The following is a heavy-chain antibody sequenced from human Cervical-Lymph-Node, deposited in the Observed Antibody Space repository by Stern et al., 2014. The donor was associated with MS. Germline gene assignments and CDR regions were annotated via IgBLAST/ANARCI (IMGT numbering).Heavy chain of an antibody. V-gene: IGHV5-51*03. Sequence: EVQLVQSGAELKKSGESLKISCKTSGYNFSNYWVAWVRQATGKGLEWIGIIYPGDSDIRYSPSFQGHVTMSVDKSNTTACLQWKSLKASDTAVYYCARWSVACDYWGQGALITVSS. CDR2: IYPGDSDI. CDR1: GYNFSNYW. J-gene: IGHJ4*02. CDR3: ARWSVACDY. D-gene: IGHD2-21*01.